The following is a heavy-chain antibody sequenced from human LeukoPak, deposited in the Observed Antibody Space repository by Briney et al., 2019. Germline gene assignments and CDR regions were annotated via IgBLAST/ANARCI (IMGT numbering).Heavy chain of an antibody. V-gene: IGHV3-48*02. D-gene: IGHD3-10*01. CDR2: ISSDSRTI. J-gene: IGHJ4*02. CDR1: GFTFSSYS. Sequence: GGSLRLSCAASGFTFSSYSMKWVRQAPGKGLEWVSYISSDSRTIYYADSVKGRFTISRDNAKNSLYLQMKSLRDEDTAVYYCARYGSGTSYITNYFDYWGQGTLVTVSS. CDR3: ARYGSGTSYITNYFDY.